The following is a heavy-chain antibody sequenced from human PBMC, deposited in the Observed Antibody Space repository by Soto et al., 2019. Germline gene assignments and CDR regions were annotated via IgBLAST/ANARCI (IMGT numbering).Heavy chain of an antibody. V-gene: IGHV3-9*01. CDR3: ARDVWSRASGPPDS. CDR1: GFSFDDYA. D-gene: IGHD3-10*01. Sequence: SLRLSCAASGFSFDDYAMLWVRQVPGKGLEWITGISWNSGTIGYADSVKGRFTISRDNAKNSLYLQMNSLRAEDTALYYCARDVWSRASGPPDSWGQGTLVTVSS. CDR2: ISWNSGTI. J-gene: IGHJ4*02.